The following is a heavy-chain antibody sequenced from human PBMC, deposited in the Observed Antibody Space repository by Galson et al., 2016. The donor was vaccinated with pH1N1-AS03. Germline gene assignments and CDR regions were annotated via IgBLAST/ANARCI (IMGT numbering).Heavy chain of an antibody. CDR2: IFPGDSAS. CDR3: ASGYSCPAPYDY. V-gene: IGHV5-51*01. Sequence: QSGAEVKKPGESLKISCKGSGYSFTNNWINWVRQTPGKGLEWMGIIFPGDSASIYSPSFQGQVTFSADKSINTAYLQWTSLKTSDTAIYYCASGYSCPAPYDYCGQGTVVTVSS. D-gene: IGHD5-12*01. CDR1: GYSFTNNW. J-gene: IGHJ4*02.